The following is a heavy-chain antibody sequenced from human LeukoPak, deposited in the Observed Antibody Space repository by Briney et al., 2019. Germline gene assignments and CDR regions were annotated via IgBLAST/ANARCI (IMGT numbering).Heavy chain of an antibody. V-gene: IGHV4-39*07. J-gene: IGHJ6*02. CDR3: ARVAARYVGMDV. Sequence: PSETLSLTCTVSGGSISSSSYYWGWIRQPPGKGLEWIGSIYYSGSTNYNPSLKSRVTISVDTSKKQVSLNLSSVTAADTAVYYCARVAARYVGMDVWGQGTTVTVSS. D-gene: IGHD6-6*01. CDR1: GGSISSSSYY. CDR2: IYYSGST.